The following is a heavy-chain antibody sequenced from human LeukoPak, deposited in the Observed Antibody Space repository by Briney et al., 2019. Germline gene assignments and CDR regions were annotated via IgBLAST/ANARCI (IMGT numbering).Heavy chain of an antibody. D-gene: IGHD3-3*01. CDR2: IYYSGST. CDR3: ARGETPSPYDFWSGGPFNFDY. CDR1: GGSISSGGYY. V-gene: IGHV4-31*03. Sequence: KPSETLSLTCTVSGGSISSGGYYWSWIRQHPGKGLEWIGYIYYSGSTYYNPSLKSRVTTSVDTSKNQFSLKLSSVTAADTAVYYCARGETPSPYDFWSGGPFNFDYWGQGTLVTVSS. J-gene: IGHJ4*02.